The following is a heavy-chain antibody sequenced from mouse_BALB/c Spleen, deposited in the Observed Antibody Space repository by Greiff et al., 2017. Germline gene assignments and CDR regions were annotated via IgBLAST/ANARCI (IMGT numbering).Heavy chain of an antibody. Sequence: VQLQQPGAELVKPGASVKLSCKASGYTFTSYWMHWVKQRPGQGLEWIGEIDPSDSYTNYNQKFKGKATLTVDKSSSTAYMQLSSLTSEDSAVYYCARGVDYWGQGTSVTVSA. CDR2: IDPSDSYT. V-gene: IGHV1-69*02. J-gene: IGHJ4*01. CDR3: ARGVDY. CDR1: GYTFTSYW.